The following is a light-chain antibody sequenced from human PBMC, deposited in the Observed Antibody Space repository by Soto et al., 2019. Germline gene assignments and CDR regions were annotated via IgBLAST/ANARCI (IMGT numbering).Light chain of an antibody. J-gene: IGLJ2*01. CDR2: TNN. CDR1: SSNIATNS. V-gene: IGLV1-44*01. Sequence: QSVLTQPPSVSGTPGQRVTISCSGSSSNIATNSVNWYQQLPATAPRLLIYTNNRRPSEVPDRFSGSKSGTSASLAISGLQSEDEADYYCAVWDDNLNSVVFGGGTK. CDR3: AVWDDNLNSVV.